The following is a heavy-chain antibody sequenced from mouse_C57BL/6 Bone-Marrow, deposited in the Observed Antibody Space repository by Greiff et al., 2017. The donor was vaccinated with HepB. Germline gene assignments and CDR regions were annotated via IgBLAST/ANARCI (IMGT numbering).Heavy chain of an antibody. V-gene: IGHV1-80*01. CDR1: GYAFSSYW. D-gene: IGHD1-1*01. Sequence: VQLQQSGAELVKPGASVKISCKASGYAFSSYWMNWVKQRPGKGLEWIGQIYPGDGDTNYNGKFKGKATLTADKSSSTAYMQLSSLTSEDSAVYFCPRSHYYGSSSAWFAYWGQGTLVTVSA. CDR3: PRSHYYGSSSAWFAY. J-gene: IGHJ3*01. CDR2: IYPGDGDT.